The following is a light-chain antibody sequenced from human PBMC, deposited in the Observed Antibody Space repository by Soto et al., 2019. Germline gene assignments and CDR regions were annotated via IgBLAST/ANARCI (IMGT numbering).Light chain of an antibody. CDR3: QQSYSTPHT. CDR2: AAS. Sequence: DIQVTQSPSSLSASVGDRVTITCRPSQSISSYLNWYQQKSGKAPKLLIYAASNLQSGVPSRFSGSASGTDFTLTISSLQPEDFATYYCQQSYSTPHTFGQGTKPEIK. J-gene: IGKJ2*01. V-gene: IGKV1-39*01. CDR1: QSISSY.